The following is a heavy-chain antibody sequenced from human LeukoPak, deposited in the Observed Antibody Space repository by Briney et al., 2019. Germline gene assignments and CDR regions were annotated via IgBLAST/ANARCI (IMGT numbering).Heavy chain of an antibody. Sequence: ASVKVSCKASGYTFTSYDINWVRQATGQGLEWMGWMNPNSGNTGYAQKFQGRVTMTRNTSISTAYMELSSLRSEDTAVYYCARGNDYSKSPDYWGQGTLVTVSS. D-gene: IGHD4-11*01. V-gene: IGHV1-8*01. CDR1: GYTFTSYD. J-gene: IGHJ4*02. CDR3: ARGNDYSKSPDY. CDR2: MNPNSGNT.